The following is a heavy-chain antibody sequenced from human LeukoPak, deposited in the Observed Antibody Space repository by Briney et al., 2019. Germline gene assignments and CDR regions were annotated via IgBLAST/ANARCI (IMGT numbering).Heavy chain of an antibody. CDR1: GFTFSSYW. CDR3: ARDPPSRGTRYFDY. Sequence: GGSLRLSCAASGFTFSSYWMSWVRQAPGKGLEWVSVIYRNSNTYYADSVKGRFTISRDNSKNSLYLQMDSLRVEDTAVYYCARDPPSRGTRYFDYWGQGILVTVSS. D-gene: IGHD3-16*01. J-gene: IGHJ4*02. CDR2: IYRNSNT. V-gene: IGHV3-66*01.